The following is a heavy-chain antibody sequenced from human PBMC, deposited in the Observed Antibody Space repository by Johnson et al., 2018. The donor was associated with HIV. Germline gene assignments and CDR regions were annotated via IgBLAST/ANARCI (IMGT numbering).Heavy chain of an antibody. Sequence: MLLVESGGGVVRPGGSLRLSCAASGFSFDDYGMSWVRQATGKGLEWVSAIGTAGDTYYPGSVKGRFTISRENAKNTLYLQMNSLRAEDTAVYYCARELPSYDILTGPGAFDIWGQGTMVTVSS. J-gene: IGHJ3*02. V-gene: IGHV3-13*01. CDR1: GFSFDDYG. D-gene: IGHD3-9*01. CDR3: ARELPSYDILTGPGAFDI. CDR2: IGTAGDT.